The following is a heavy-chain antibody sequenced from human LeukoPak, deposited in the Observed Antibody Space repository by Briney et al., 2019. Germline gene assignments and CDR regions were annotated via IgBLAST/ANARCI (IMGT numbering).Heavy chain of an antibody. V-gene: IGHV3-30*18. CDR2: ISYDGNNK. CDR3: AKDSGSYYVLDY. J-gene: IGHJ4*02. Sequence: GGSLRLSCAASGFTFSGYGMHWVRQAPGKGLEWVAVISYDGNNKYYADSVKGRFTISRDNSKNTLYLQMNSQRAEDTAVFYCAKDSGSYYVLDYWGQGTLVTVSS. CDR1: GFTFSGYG. D-gene: IGHD1-26*01.